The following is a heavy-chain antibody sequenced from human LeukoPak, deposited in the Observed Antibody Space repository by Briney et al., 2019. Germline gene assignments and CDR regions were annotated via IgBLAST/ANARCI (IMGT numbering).Heavy chain of an antibody. CDR1: GFTFSDYY. CDR3: AKDRAAAGTGYMDV. V-gene: IGHV3-11*01. Sequence: GGSLRLSCAASGFTFSDYYMSWIRQAPGKGLEWVSYISSSGSTIYYADSVKGRFTISRDNAKNSLYLQMNSLRAEDTALYYCAKDRAAAGTGYMDVWGKGTTVTVSS. J-gene: IGHJ6*03. D-gene: IGHD6-13*01. CDR2: ISSSGSTI.